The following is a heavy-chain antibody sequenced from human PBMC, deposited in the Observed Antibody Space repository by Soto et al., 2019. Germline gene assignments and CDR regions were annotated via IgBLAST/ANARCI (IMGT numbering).Heavy chain of an antibody. CDR2: INAGNGNT. CDR3: ARGEYSSGCYRGWFDP. J-gene: IGHJ5*02. CDR1: GYTFTSYA. V-gene: IGHV1-3*01. Sequence: ASVKVSCKASGYTFTSYAMHWVRQSPGQRLEWMGWINAGNGNTKYSQKFQGRVTITRDTSASTAYMELSSLRSEDTAVYYCARGEYSSGCYRGWFDPWGQGTLVTVSS. D-gene: IGHD6-19*01.